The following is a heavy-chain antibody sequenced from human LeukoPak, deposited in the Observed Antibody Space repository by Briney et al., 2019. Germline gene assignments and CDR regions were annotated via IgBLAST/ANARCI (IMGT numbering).Heavy chain of an antibody. J-gene: IGHJ4*02. D-gene: IGHD2-2*03. V-gene: IGHV3-48*02. CDR1: RFTFSSYT. CDR3: ARGPPGYRGSTSCLFDY. Sequence: PGGSLRLSCEASRFTFSSYTMNWVRQAPGKGLEWISYISSGSTTIYYADSVEGRFTISRDNAKNSLYLQMNSLRDEDTAVYYCARGPPGYRGSTSCLFDYWGQGTLVTVSS. CDR2: ISSGSTTI.